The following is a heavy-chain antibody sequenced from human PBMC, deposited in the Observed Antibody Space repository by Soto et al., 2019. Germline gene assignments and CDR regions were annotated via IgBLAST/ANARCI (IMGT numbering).Heavy chain of an antibody. CDR2: MFYSGNT. V-gene: IGHV4-39*01. CDR3: AKSPPRIATTGTGIDS. Sequence: QMQLQESGPGLVKPSETLSLTCTVSGGSISSSSYYWGWIRQPPGKGLEWIGTMFYSGNTYYNPSLKSRVSISVAMSQNQFSLRLRSVTATDTAVYSCAKSPPRIATTGTGIDSWGQGTLVTVSS. J-gene: IGHJ4*02. D-gene: IGHD6-13*01. CDR1: GGSISSSSYY.